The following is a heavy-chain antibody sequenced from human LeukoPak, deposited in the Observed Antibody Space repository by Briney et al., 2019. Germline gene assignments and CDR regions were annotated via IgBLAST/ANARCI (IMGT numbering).Heavy chain of an antibody. Sequence: PSETLSLTCTVSGGSISNYYWSWIRQPAGKGLEWIGRIYTSGSTNYNPSLKSRVTMSVDTSKNQFSLKLSSVTAADTAVYYCARQQSGNWNDVGLDYWGQGTLVTVSS. CDR1: GGSISNYY. D-gene: IGHD1-1*01. J-gene: IGHJ4*02. CDR3: ARQQSGNWNDVGLDY. V-gene: IGHV4-4*07. CDR2: IYTSGST.